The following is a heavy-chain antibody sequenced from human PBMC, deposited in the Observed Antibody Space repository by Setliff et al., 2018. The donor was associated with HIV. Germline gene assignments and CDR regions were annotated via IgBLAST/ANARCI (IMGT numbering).Heavy chain of an antibody. J-gene: IGHJ6*02. CDR1: GGTFSSYA. CDR3: ARETYFFDVTTFYSYALGV. Sequence: ASVKVSCKASGGTFSSYAISWVRQAPGQGLEWMGGIIPVRDMANYAEKFQGRVTITADRSTSTPYMELRGLRSEDTAVYFCARETYFFDVTTFYSYALGVWGQGTTVTVSS. V-gene: IGHV1-69*10. D-gene: IGHD4-17*01. CDR2: IIPVRDMA.